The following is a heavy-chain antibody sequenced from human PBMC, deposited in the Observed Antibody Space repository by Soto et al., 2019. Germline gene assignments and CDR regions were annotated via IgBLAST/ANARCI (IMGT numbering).Heavy chain of an antibody. V-gene: IGHV4-59*01. D-gene: IGHD5-18*01. CDR1: GGSISSYC. J-gene: IGHJ4*02. Sequence: SETLSLTCTVSGGSISSYCWSWVRQPPGKGLEWIGYIYDSGSTKYNPSLKSRVTISVDTSKNQFSLKVSSVTAADTAVYYCARGDSALDYWGQGTLVTVSS. CDR2: IYDSGST. CDR3: ARGDSALDY.